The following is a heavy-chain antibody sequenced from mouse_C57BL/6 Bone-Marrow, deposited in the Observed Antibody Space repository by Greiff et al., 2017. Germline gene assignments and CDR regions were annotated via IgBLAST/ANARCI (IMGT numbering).Heavy chain of an antibody. CDR1: GFNIKDFY. V-gene: IGHV14-2*01. Sequence: EVKLQESGAELVKPGASVKLSCTASGFNIKDFYIHWVKQSTEQGLEWIGRIDPEDGETKYAPKFQDKATITADTASNTAFLQLSSLTSEDTAVYYCTRALIYYGTNYWGQGTTLTVSS. CDR3: TRALIYYGTNY. J-gene: IGHJ2*01. CDR2: IDPEDGET. D-gene: IGHD1-1*01.